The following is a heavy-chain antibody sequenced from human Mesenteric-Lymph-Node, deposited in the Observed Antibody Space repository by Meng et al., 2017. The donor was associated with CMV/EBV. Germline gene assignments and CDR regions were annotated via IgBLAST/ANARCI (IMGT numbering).Heavy chain of an antibody. D-gene: IGHD2/OR15-2a*01. CDR2: ISGSGGGTT. CDR1: GFTFSSYA. V-gene: IGHV3-23*01. J-gene: IGHJ4*02. CDR3: AKGLEYMSSPVGY. Sequence: GGSLRLSCAASGFTFSSYAMSWVRQAPGKGLEWVSAISGSGGGTTHYADSVKGRFTVSRDNSKNTLYLQMDSLRAEDTAVYFCAKGLEYMSSPVGYWGPGTLVTVSS.